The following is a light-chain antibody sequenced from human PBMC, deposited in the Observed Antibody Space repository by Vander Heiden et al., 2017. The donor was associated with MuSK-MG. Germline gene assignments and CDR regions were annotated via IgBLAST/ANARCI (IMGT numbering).Light chain of an antibody. J-gene: IGKJ5*01. CDR3: QQHSNWPPCT. V-gene: IGKV3-11*01. Sequence: EIVLTQSPATLPLSPGERATLSCRLTGSSSRMNPVRFSGSGYGTDFTLTISSLEPEDFALYYCQQHSNWPPCTFGQGTQVEIK. CDR2: MNP.